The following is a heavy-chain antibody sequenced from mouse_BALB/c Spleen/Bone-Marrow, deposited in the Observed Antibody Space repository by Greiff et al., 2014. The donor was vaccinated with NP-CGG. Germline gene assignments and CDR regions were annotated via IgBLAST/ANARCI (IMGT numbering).Heavy chain of an antibody. Sequence: VQLKESGAELVKPGASVKLSCTASGFNIKDIYMHWVKQRPEQGLEWIGRIDPANGNTKYDPKFQGKATITADTSSNTAYLQLSSLTSEDTAVYYCALLLRYYAMDYWGQGTSVTVSS. CDR1: GFNIKDIY. CDR2: IDPANGNT. CDR3: ALLLRYYAMDY. D-gene: IGHD1-1*01. J-gene: IGHJ4*01. V-gene: IGHV14-3*02.